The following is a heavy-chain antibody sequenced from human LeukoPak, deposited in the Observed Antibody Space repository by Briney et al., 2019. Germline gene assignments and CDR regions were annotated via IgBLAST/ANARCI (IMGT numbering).Heavy chain of an antibody. Sequence: GASVKVSCKASGYTFTGYYMHWVRQAPGQGLEWMGWINPNSGGTNYAQKFQGRVTMTRDTSISTACMELSRLRSDDTAVYYCARGSLAAAGSFVYWGQGTLVTVSS. J-gene: IGHJ4*02. CDR2: INPNSGGT. V-gene: IGHV1-2*02. CDR3: ARGSLAAAGSFVY. D-gene: IGHD6-13*01. CDR1: GYTFTGYY.